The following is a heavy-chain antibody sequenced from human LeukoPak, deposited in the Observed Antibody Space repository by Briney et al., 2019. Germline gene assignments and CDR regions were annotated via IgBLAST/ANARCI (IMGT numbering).Heavy chain of an antibody. CDR1: GGSISSYY. Sequence: SETLSLTCTVSGGSISSYYWSWIRQPPGKGLEWIGYIYYSGSTNYNPSLKSRVTISVDTSKNQFSLKLSSVTAADTAVYYCASLRFLEWLLYPWFDPWGQGTLVTVSS. J-gene: IGHJ5*02. V-gene: IGHV4-59*08. D-gene: IGHD3-3*01. CDR2: IYYSGST. CDR3: ASLRFLEWLLYPWFDP.